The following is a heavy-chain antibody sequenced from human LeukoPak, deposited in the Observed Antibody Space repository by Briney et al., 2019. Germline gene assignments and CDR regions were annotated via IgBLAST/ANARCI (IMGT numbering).Heavy chain of an antibody. V-gene: IGHV4-4*07. CDR3: ARDFEVHDYVP. CDR2: IHSSGRT. Sequence: SETLSLTCTVSGASISGNYWIWIRQPAGKGLECIGRIHSSGRTNYNPSLASRVTMSVDTSKNQFSLNLSSVIAADTAVYYCARDFEVHDYVPWGQGTLVTVSS. D-gene: IGHD3-16*01. J-gene: IGHJ5*02. CDR1: GASISGNY.